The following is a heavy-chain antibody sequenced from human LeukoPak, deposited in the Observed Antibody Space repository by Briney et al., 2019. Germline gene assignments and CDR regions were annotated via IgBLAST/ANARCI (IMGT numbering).Heavy chain of an antibody. CDR1: GFTFSSYA. Sequence: GGSLRLSCAASGFTFSSYAMSWGRQAPGKGLERVSAIRGSGGSTYYADSVKGRFTISRDNSKNTLYLQMNSLRAEDTAVYYCAKDMVRGVSDYWGQGTLVTVSS. J-gene: IGHJ4*02. V-gene: IGHV3-23*01. CDR2: IRGSGGST. D-gene: IGHD3-10*01. CDR3: AKDMVRGVSDY.